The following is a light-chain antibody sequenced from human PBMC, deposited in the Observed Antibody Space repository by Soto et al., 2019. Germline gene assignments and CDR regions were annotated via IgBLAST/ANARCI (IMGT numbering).Light chain of an antibody. V-gene: IGKV1-5*03. J-gene: IGKJ1*01. Sequence: DIQMTQSPSTLSATAGDRVTITCRASQSISSWLAWYQQKPGKAPKLLIYKASSLESGVPSRFSGSGSGTEFTLTISSLQPDDFATYYRQQYNSYSTFGQGTKVDIK. CDR3: QQYNSYST. CDR2: KAS. CDR1: QSISSW.